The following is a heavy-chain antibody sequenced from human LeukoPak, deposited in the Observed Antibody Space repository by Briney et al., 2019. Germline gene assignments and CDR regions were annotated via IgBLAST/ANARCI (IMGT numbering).Heavy chain of an antibody. V-gene: IGHV4-59*01. D-gene: IGHD3-9*01. CDR3: ARVRYFDWLPVDY. CDR1: GGSISRYY. Sequence: SETLSLTCTVSGGSISRYYWSWIRQPPGKGLEWIGYIYYSGSTNYNPSLKSRVAISVDTSKNQFSLKLSSVTAADTAVYYCARVRYFDWLPVDYWGQGTLVTVSS. CDR2: IYYSGST. J-gene: IGHJ4*02.